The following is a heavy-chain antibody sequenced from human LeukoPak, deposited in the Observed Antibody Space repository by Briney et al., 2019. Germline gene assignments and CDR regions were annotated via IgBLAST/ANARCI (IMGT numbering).Heavy chain of an antibody. CDR1: GYNFINYG. J-gene: IGHJ4*02. D-gene: IGHD1-14*01. Sequence: ASVKVSCKASGYNFINYGISWVRQAPGQGLDCMGWISTYNGNSIYAQKFQGRVTMTTDTSTSTGYMDLRRLTSDDTAVYYCARVARTAVGIRYYFDEWGQGTLVSVSS. CDR2: ISTYNGNS. CDR3: ARVARTAVGIRYYFDE. V-gene: IGHV1-18*01.